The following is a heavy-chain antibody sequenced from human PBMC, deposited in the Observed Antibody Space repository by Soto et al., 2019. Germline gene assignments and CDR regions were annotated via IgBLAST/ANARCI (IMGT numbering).Heavy chain of an antibody. J-gene: IGHJ3*02. CDR3: AKDATAVNGVWDPFDM. D-gene: IGHD2-8*01. Sequence: GGSLRLSCAASGFTFGTYTMNWVRQAPGKGLQWVSGVGGSDTDKHYADSVRGRFTVSRDNSKNTLYLQMNSLRVDDTAVYYCAKDATAVNGVWDPFDMWGQGTEVTVSS. CDR1: GFTFGTYT. V-gene: IGHV3-23*01. CDR2: VGGSDTDK.